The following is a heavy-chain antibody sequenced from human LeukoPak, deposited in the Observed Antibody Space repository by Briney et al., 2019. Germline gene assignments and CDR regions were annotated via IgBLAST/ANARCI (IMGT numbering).Heavy chain of an antibody. CDR1: GGSISSYY. D-gene: IGHD2-15*01. J-gene: IGHJ4*02. Sequence: SETLSLTCTVSGGSISSYYWSWIRQPPGKGLEWIGYIYYSRSTNYNSSLKSRATISVDTSKNQFSLKLSSVTAADTAMYYCARHGGYIPYFDYWGQGTLVTVSS. V-gene: IGHV4-59*08. CDR2: IYYSRST. CDR3: ARHGGYIPYFDY.